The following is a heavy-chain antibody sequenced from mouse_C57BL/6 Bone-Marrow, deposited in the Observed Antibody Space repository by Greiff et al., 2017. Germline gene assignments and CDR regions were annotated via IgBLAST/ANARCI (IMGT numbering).Heavy chain of an antibody. CDR2: INPDSSTI. CDR3: ARPLYYGNWYFDV. V-gene: IGHV4-1*01. D-gene: IGHD2-1*01. J-gene: IGHJ1*03. Sequence: AAAGIDFSRYWMSWVRRAPGKGLEWIGEINPDSSTINYAPSLKDKFIISRDNAKNTLYLQMSKVRSEDTALYYCARPLYYGNWYFDVWGTGTTVTVSS. CDR1: GIDFSRYW.